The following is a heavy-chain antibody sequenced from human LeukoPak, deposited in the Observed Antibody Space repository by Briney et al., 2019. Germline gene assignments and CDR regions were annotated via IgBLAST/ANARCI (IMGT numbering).Heavy chain of an antibody. J-gene: IGHJ3*02. CDR2: IRRKRNGYTT. CDR3: SREGAQGAQSAFDI. CDR1: GFTFSDYI. D-gene: IGHD4/OR15-4a*01. V-gene: IGHV3-72*01. Sequence: GGSLRLSCAASGFTFSDYILNWVRQAPGKGLEWVGRIRRKRNGYTTEFAVSVKGRVTISRDESEKSLYLHMNNLQTDDTAVYHCSREGAQGAQSAFDIWGQGTMVTVSS.